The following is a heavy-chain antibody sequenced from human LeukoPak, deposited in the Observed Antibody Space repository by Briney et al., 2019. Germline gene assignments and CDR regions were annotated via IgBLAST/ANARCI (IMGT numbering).Heavy chain of an antibody. Sequence: GGSLRLSCVASGFTFENYAMHWVRQAPGKGLEWVANIKQDGSEKYYVDSVKGRFTISRDNAKNSLFLQINSLRAEDTAVYYCARDALGPTNYFDYWGQGTLVTVSS. CDR1: GFTFENYA. D-gene: IGHD1-26*01. J-gene: IGHJ4*02. CDR3: ARDALGPTNYFDY. V-gene: IGHV3-7*01. CDR2: IKQDGSEK.